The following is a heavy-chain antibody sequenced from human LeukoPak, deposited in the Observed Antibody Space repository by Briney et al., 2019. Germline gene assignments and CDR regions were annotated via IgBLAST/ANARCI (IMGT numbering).Heavy chain of an antibody. CDR1: GFTFSSYW. CDR2: IKEDGSDK. Sequence: GGSLRLSCAASGFTFSSYWMAWVRQAPGKGLEWVGNIKEDGSDKLYVDSVKGRFTMSRDIAKKSLYLQMTSLRAEDTAVYYCARDATRGGDFDYWGQGTLVTVSS. V-gene: IGHV3-7*04. D-gene: IGHD3-10*01. CDR3: ARDATRGGDFDY. J-gene: IGHJ4*02.